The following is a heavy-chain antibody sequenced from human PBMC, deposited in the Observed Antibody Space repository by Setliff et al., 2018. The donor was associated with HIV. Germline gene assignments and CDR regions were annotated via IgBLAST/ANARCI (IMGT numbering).Heavy chain of an antibody. J-gene: IGHJ4*02. D-gene: IGHD6-19*01. Sequence: LSLTCAVYGGSFNDFYWTFIRQSPGKGLEWIGEITHSGSTTYDPSLKSRITVSVDTSKNQFSLKLTSVTAADMGVYYCARGRKKTLAVSGTRYFDFWGQGTLVTVSS. CDR2: ITHSGST. CDR3: ARGRKKTLAVSGTRYFDF. V-gene: IGHV4-34*01. CDR1: GGSFNDFY.